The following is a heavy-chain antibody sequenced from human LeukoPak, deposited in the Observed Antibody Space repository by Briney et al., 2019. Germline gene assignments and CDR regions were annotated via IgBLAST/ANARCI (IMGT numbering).Heavy chain of an antibody. CDR2: IDTSGST. J-gene: IGHJ5*02. CDR3: ARGGSRYQLLNWFDP. Sequence: SETLSLTCTVSGGSTSSYYWNWIRQPAGKGLEWIGRIDTSGSTNYNPSLNSRVTMSIDTSKNQFSLRLSSVTAADTAVYYCARGGSRYQLLNWFDPWGQGTLVTVSS. V-gene: IGHV4-4*07. CDR1: GGSTSSYY. D-gene: IGHD2-2*01.